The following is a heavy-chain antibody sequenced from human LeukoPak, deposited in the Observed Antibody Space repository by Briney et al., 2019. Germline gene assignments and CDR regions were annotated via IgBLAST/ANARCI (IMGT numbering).Heavy chain of an antibody. CDR2: IKQDGSDK. J-gene: IGHJ4*02. Sequence: ETLSLTCTVSGGSISSSSYYWGWIRQPPGKGLEWVANIKQDGSDKYYLTSVRGRFTISRDNAKNSLFLQMNSLRVEDTAVYYCARGGGHLDCWGQGTLVTVSS. D-gene: IGHD4-23*01. CDR1: GGSISSSSYY. V-gene: IGHV3-7*03. CDR3: ARGGGHLDC.